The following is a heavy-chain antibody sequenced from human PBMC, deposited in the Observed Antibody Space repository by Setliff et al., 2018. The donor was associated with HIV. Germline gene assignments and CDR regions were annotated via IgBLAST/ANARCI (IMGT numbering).Heavy chain of an antibody. CDR2: IYHSGST. V-gene: IGHV4-38-2*01. CDR1: GYSISSGYY. Sequence: SETLSLTCAVSGYSISSGYYWGWIRQPPGKGLEWIGSIYHSGSTYYNPSLKSRVTIPVDTSKNQFSLKLSSVTAADTAVYYCARGELLYYYYYGMDVWGQGTTVTVSS. J-gene: IGHJ6*02. CDR3: ARGELLYYYYYGMDV. D-gene: IGHD1-26*01.